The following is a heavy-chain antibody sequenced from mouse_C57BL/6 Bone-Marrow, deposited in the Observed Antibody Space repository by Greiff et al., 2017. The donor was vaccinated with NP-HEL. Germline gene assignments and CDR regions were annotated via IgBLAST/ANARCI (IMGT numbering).Heavy chain of an antibody. CDR3: ARGTVVAPYYAMDY. CDR1: GYTFTSYW. J-gene: IGHJ4*01. V-gene: IGHV1-55*01. Sequence: QVQLQQPGAELVKPGASVKMSCKASGYTFTSYWITWVKQRPVQGLEWIGDIYPGSGSTNYNEKFKSKAKLTVDTASSTAYMQLSSLTSEDSAVYYCARGTVVAPYYAMDYWGQGTSVTVSS. CDR2: IYPGSGST. D-gene: IGHD1-1*01.